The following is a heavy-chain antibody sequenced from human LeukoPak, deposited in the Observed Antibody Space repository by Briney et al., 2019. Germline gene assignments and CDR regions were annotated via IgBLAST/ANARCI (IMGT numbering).Heavy chain of an antibody. CDR1: GGSMSGYY. J-gene: IGHJ4*02. CDR2: IHSTGSP. CDR3: ARRRGGFGEGEFIY. Sequence: SESLSLTCNVSGGSMSGYYWAWIRQPPGKGLEWIGHIHSTGSPTYNPSLKSRVTMSIDTSKNQFSLSLSSATAADTAFYYCARRRGGFGEGEFIYWGQGTLVTVSS. D-gene: IGHD3-16*01. V-gene: IGHV4-4*09.